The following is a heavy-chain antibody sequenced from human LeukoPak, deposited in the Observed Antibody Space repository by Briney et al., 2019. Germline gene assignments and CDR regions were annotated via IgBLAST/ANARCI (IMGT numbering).Heavy chain of an antibody. CDR3: ASSILTGYSDY. CDR1: GGSISSYY. Sequence: SETLSLTCTVSGGSISSYYWSWIRQPAGKGLEWIGRIYTSGSTNYNPPLKSRVTLSVDTSKKQISPYLSAVTAAHTAVYYCASSILTGYSDYWGQGTLVTVSS. V-gene: IGHV4-4*07. CDR2: IYTSGST. J-gene: IGHJ4*02. D-gene: IGHD3-9*01.